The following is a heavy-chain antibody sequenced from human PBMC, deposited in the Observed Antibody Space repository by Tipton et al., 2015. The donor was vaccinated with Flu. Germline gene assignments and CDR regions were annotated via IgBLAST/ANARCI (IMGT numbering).Heavy chain of an antibody. D-gene: IGHD4-17*01. J-gene: IGHJ4*02. CDR2: FSFAGGT. CDR3: ARDRRTYTTGDYPVRYFDF. V-gene: IGHV4-59*01. CDR1: GGSISSYF. Sequence: LRLSCTVSGGSISSYFWSWIRQPPGKGLEWIGYFSFAGGTNYNPSLKSRVTMSVDTSKTQGSLRLSSVTAADTAVYYCARDRRTYTTGDYPVRYFDFWGPGALVAVSS.